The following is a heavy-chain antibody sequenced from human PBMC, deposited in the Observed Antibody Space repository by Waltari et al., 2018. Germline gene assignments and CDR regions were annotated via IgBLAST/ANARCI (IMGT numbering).Heavy chain of an antibody. J-gene: IGHJ1*01. Sequence: QVQLQQWGAGLLKPSETLSLTCAVYGGSFSGYYWSWIRQPPGKGLEWIGEINHSGSTNYNPSLKSRVTISVDTSKNQFSLKLSSVTAADTAVYYCARVTRTSYCSSTSCYKGKQQLIGRYFQHWGQGTLVTVSS. CDR3: ARVTRTSYCSSTSCYKGKQQLIGRYFQH. D-gene: IGHD2-2*02. V-gene: IGHV4-34*01. CDR1: GGSFSGYY. CDR2: INHSGST.